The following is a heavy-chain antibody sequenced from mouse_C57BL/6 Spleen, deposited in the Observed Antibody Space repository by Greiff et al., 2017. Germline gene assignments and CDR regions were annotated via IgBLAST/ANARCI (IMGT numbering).Heavy chain of an antibody. J-gene: IGHJ3*01. CDR1: GYAFSSSW. D-gene: IGHD1-1*01. Sequence: VQLQQSGPELVKPGASVKISCKASGYAFSSSWMNWVKQRPGKGLEWIGRIYPGDGDTNYNGKFKGKATLTADKSSSTAYMQLSSLTSEDSAVYFCASPYYYGSSPSLAYWGQGTLVTVSA. CDR2: IYPGDGDT. V-gene: IGHV1-82*01. CDR3: ASPYYYGSSPSLAY.